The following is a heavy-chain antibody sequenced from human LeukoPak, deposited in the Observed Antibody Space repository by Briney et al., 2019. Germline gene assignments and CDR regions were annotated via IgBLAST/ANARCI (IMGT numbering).Heavy chain of an antibody. V-gene: IGHV4-4*07. CDR3: ARSPDSTGYPYYFDF. Sequence: SETLSLTCTVSGGSISYYYWSWIRQPAGKGQEWIGRISTSGSTNYNPSLKSRVTMSVDTSKNQFSLKLSSVTAADTAVYYCARSPDSTGYPYYFDFWGQGTLVTVSS. J-gene: IGHJ4*02. CDR1: GGSISYYY. CDR2: ISTSGST. D-gene: IGHD3-22*01.